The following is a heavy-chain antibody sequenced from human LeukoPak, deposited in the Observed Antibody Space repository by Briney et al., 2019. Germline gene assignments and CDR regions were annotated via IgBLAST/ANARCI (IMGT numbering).Heavy chain of an antibody. CDR2: ISGSGITT. J-gene: IGHJ4*02. D-gene: IGHD6-19*01. CDR3: AKVRGGWYHDY. V-gene: IGHV3-23*01. CDR1: GFTFSSYA. Sequence: GGSLRLSCAASGFTFSSYAMTWVRQAPGKGLERVSSISGSGITTFNSDSVKGRFTISRDNSKNTLYLQMNSLRAEDTAVYYCAKVRGGWYHDYWGQGTLVTVSS.